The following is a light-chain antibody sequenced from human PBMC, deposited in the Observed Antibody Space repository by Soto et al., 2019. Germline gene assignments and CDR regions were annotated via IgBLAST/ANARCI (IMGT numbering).Light chain of an antibody. Sequence: EIVLTQSPATLSLSPGARAPLSCRASQSVRSNLAWYQQKPGQAPRHLIYGVSTRATGIPARFSGSGSGTEFTLTISSLQSEDFAVYHCQQNNNWPLTFGGGTKV. CDR1: QSVRSN. CDR3: QQNNNWPLT. V-gene: IGKV3D-15*01. J-gene: IGKJ4*01. CDR2: GVS.